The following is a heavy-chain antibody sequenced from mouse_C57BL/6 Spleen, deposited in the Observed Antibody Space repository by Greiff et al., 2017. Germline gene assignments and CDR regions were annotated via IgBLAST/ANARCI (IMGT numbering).Heavy chain of an antibody. J-gene: IGHJ3*01. Sequence: EVQLQQSGAELVKPGASVKLSCTASGFNIKDYYMHWVKQRTEQGLEWIGRIDPEDGETKYAPKFQSKATITADTSSNTAYLQLSSLTSEDTAVYYCARWSASFAYWGQGTLVTVSA. CDR3: ARWSASFAY. V-gene: IGHV14-2*01. CDR1: GFNIKDYY. CDR2: IDPEDGET.